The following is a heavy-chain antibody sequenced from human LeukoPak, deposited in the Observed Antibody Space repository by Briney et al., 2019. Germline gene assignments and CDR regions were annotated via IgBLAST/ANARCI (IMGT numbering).Heavy chain of an antibody. D-gene: IGHD3-22*01. V-gene: IGHV3-74*01. CDR3: ARAPSEIGGYYPEYFRH. J-gene: IGHJ1*01. CDR1: GFTFSSYW. Sequence: GGSLRLSCAASGFTFSSYWMHWVRQAPGKGLVRVSRIKSDESTNYADSVKGRFTISRDNAKNTVSLQMNSLRAEDTGVYYCARAPSEIGGYYPEYFRHWGQGTLVTVSS. CDR2: IKSDEST.